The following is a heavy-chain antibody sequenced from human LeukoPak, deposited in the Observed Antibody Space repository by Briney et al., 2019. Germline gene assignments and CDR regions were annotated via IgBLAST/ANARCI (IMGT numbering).Heavy chain of an antibody. V-gene: IGHV4-4*07. CDR2: IYTSGST. J-gene: IGHJ6*03. CDR3: AREYSSSSLYYYYYYMDV. D-gene: IGHD6-6*01. Sequence: SETLSLTCTVSGGSISSYYWSWIRQPAGKGLEWIGRIYTSGSTNYNPSLKSRVTMSVDTSKNQFSLKLSSVTAADTAVYYCAREYSSSSLYYYYYYMDVWGKGTTVTVSS. CDR1: GGSISSYY.